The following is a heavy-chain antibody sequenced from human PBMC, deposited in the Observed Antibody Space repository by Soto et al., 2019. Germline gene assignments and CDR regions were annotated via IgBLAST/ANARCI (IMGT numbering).Heavy chain of an antibody. CDR2: ISGSGAGT. CDR3: AKGPTVFGAVISFDYYYGMYV. CDR1: GFTFSSSA. D-gene: IGHD3-3*01. V-gene: IGHV3-23*01. Sequence: VGSLRLSCTGSGFTFSSSAMSWVRQAPGRGLEWVSGISGSGAGTYYADSVKGRFTISRDNSKNTLYLQMSGLRAEDAAVYFCAKGPTVFGAVISFDYYYGMYVWGQGTPVTVSS. J-gene: IGHJ6*02.